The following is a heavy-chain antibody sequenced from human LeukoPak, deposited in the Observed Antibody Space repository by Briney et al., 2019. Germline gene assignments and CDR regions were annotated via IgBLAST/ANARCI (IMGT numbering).Heavy chain of an antibody. D-gene: IGHD6-19*01. J-gene: IGHJ4*02. CDR1: GFTFNSYA. CDR3: AKDQVEQWLTDFDY. Sequence: GASLRLSCAASGFTFNSYAMSWVRQAPGKGLEWVSAISGSDGSTYYADSVKGRFTISRDNSKNTLYLQMNSLRAEDTAVYYCAKDQVEQWLTDFDYWGQGTLVTVSS. V-gene: IGHV3-23*01. CDR2: ISGSDGST.